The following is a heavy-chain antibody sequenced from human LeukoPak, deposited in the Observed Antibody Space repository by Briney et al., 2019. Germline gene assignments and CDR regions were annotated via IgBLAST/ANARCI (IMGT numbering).Heavy chain of an antibody. CDR1: EFTFRNYA. V-gene: IGHV3-23*01. CDR3: ANLGARDGFDI. Sequence: PGGSLRLSCAASEFTFRNYAMSWVRQAPGKGLEWVSAISDSGDSTFYADSVKGRFTISRDNSTSTLDLQMNSLRVEDTAVYYCANLGARDGFDIWGQGTVVTVSS. D-gene: IGHD1-26*01. J-gene: IGHJ3*02. CDR2: ISDSGDST.